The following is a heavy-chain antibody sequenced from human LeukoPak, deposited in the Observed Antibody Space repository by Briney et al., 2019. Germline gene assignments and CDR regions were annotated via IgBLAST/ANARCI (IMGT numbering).Heavy chain of an antibody. CDR1: GLTFSSYS. J-gene: IGHJ4*02. CDR2: ISSDSGTI. CDR3: ARAVNYDFWSGPDTYYFDY. Sequence: GGSLRLSCGASGLTFSSYSMNWVRQASGKGLEWVSYISSDSGTIYQADSVKGRFTISRDNVKNSLYLQMNSLRAEDTAVYYCARAVNYDFWSGPDTYYFDYWGQGTLVTVSS. D-gene: IGHD3-3*01. V-gene: IGHV3-48*01.